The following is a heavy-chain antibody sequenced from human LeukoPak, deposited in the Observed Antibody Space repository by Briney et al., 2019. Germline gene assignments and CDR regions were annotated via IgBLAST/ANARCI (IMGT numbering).Heavy chain of an antibody. D-gene: IGHD3-3*01. CDR2: MFYTGST. Sequence: PSETLSLTCTVAGGSITNYYWSWIRQPPGKGLEWIGYMFYTGSTNYNPSLKSRVTISLDTSKNQLSLNLYSVTAADAAVYYCARVLEWRPGYYLDVWGKGTTVTVSS. J-gene: IGHJ6*03. V-gene: IGHV4-59*01. CDR3: ARVLEWRPGYYLDV. CDR1: GGSITNYY.